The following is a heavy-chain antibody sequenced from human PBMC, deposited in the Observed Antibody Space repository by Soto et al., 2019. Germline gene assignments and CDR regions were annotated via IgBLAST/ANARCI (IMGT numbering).Heavy chain of an antibody. D-gene: IGHD3-22*01. CDR1: GASINNNDYY. V-gene: IGHV4-30-4*01. Sequence: QLQESGPGLVMPSQTLSLTCTVSGASINNNDYYWSWIRQTPGKGLEWIGYVYYSGSTDYIPSLKSRLSMSIDKFQNQFTLKLNSVTAADTATYYCARMSYFYDKWYFDLWGRGTLVTVSS. CDR2: VYYSGST. J-gene: IGHJ2*01. CDR3: ARMSYFYDKWYFDL.